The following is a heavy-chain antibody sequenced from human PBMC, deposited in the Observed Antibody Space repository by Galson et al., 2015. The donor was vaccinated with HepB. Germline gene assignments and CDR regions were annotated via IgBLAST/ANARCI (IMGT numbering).Heavy chain of an antibody. CDR1: GFSLRTSGMC. Sequence: PALVKPTQTLTLTCTFSGFSLRTSGMCVSWIRQPPGKALEWLALIDWDDDKYYSTSLKTRLTISKDTSKNQVVLTMTNMDPVDTATYYCARIRTAMVRGVRGPYCYYYGMDVWGQGTTVTVSS. V-gene: IGHV2-70*01. J-gene: IGHJ6*02. CDR3: ARIRTAMVRGVRGPYCYYYGMDV. CDR2: IDWDDDK. D-gene: IGHD3-10*01.